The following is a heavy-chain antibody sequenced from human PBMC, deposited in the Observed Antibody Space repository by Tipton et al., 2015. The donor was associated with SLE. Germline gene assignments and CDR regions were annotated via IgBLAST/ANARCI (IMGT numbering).Heavy chain of an antibody. V-gene: IGHV3-13*01. CDR2: IGTAGDT. CDR3: ARAPGGAAGTYFDY. D-gene: IGHD6-13*01. CDR1: GFTFSSYD. J-gene: IGHJ4*02. Sequence: SLRLSCAASGFTFSSYDMHWVRQATGKGLEWVSAIGTAGDTYYPGSVKGRFTISRVNAKNSLYLQMNSLRAGDTAVYYCARAPGGAAGTYFDYWGQGTLVTVSS.